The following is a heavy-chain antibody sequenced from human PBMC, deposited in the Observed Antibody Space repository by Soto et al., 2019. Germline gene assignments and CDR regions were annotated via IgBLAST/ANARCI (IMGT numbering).Heavy chain of an antibody. J-gene: IGHJ6*02. CDR2: IYYSGST. V-gene: IGHV4-31*03. CDR1: GGSISSGGYY. D-gene: IGHD2-21*02. Sequence: QVQLQESGPGLVKPSQTLSLTCTVSGGSISSGGYYWGWIRQHPGKGLEWIGYIYYSGSTYYNPSLKSRVTISVDTSKNQFSLKLSSVTAADTAVYYCARVCGGDCHYGRDVWGQGATVTVSS. CDR3: ARVCGGDCHYGRDV.